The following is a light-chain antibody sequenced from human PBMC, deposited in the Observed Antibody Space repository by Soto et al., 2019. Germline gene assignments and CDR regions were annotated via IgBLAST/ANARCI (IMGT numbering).Light chain of an antibody. Sequence: QSALTQPASVSGSPGQSITISCTGTTSDIGSYNFVSWYRQHPGKAPKLIIYDVNKRPSGVSNRFSGSKSGNTASLTISGLQVEDEADYYCCSLAGSITLLCGGGTKLTVL. J-gene: IGLJ2*01. CDR1: TSDIGSYNF. CDR3: CSLAGSITLL. V-gene: IGLV2-23*02. CDR2: DVN.